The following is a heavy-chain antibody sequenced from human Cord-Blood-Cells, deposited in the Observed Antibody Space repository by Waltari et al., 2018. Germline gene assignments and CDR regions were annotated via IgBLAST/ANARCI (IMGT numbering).Heavy chain of an antibody. CDR2: IIPILGIA. J-gene: IGHJ4*02. V-gene: IGHV1-69*09. Sequence: QVQLAQSGAEVKKPGSSVKVSCKASGGTFSSYAISWVRQAPGQGLEWMGRIIPILGIANYAQKFQGRVTITADKSTSTAYMELSSLRSEDTAVYYCARGGVLEWLYLYDYWGQGTLVTVSS. D-gene: IGHD3-3*01. CDR3: ARGGVLEWLYLYDY. CDR1: GGTFSSYA.